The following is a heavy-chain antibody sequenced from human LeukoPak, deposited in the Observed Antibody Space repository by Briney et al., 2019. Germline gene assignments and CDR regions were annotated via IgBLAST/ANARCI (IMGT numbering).Heavy chain of an antibody. D-gene: IGHD4-23*01. CDR2: ISGSGDGT. Sequence: PGGSLRLSCEASGFTFRSYAMNWVRQAPRKGLEWVSVISGSGDGTHYADSVKGRFTISRDNSKNTLYLQMNSLRVEDTAVYSCAKAPGFTVVTSFDWWGQGTLVTVSS. V-gene: IGHV3-23*01. CDR3: AKAPGFTVVTSFDW. J-gene: IGHJ4*02. CDR1: GFTFRSYA.